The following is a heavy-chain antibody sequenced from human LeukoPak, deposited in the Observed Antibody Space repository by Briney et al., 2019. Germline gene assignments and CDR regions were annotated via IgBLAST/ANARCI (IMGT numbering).Heavy chain of an antibody. Sequence: SETLSHTCTVSGGSISSYYWSWIRQPPGKGLEWIGYIYYSGSTNYNPSLKSRVTISVDTSKNQFSLKLSSVTAADTAVYYCARVVPAAQDPYYYYMDVWGKGTTVTVSS. D-gene: IGHD2-2*01. CDR1: GGSISSYY. CDR2: IYYSGST. J-gene: IGHJ6*03. CDR3: ARVVPAAQDPYYYYMDV. V-gene: IGHV4-59*01.